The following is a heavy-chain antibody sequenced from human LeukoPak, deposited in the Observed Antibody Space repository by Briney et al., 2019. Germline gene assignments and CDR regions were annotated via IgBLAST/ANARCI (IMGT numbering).Heavy chain of an antibody. D-gene: IGHD6-13*01. CDR2: INPNSGGT. Sequence: ASVKVSCKASGYTFTGYYMHWVRQAPGQGLEWMGWINPNSGGTNYAQKFQGRVTMTRDTSISTAYMELSRLRSDDTAVYYCARRLGKYSSPIGYWGQGTLVTVSS. J-gene: IGHJ4*02. CDR1: GYTFTGYY. V-gene: IGHV1-2*02. CDR3: ARRLGKYSSPIGY.